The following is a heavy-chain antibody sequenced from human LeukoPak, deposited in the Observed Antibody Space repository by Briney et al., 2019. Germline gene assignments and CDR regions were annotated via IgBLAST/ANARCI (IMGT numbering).Heavy chain of an antibody. Sequence: SETLSLTCTVSGGSISSYYWSWIRQPPGKGLEWIGYIYYSGSTNYNPSLKSRVTISVDTSKNQFSLKLSSVTAADTAVYYCARAHCSSTSCYPDYWGQGTLVTVSS. CDR2: IYYSGST. CDR1: GGSISSYY. V-gene: IGHV4-59*08. D-gene: IGHD2-2*01. J-gene: IGHJ4*02. CDR3: ARAHCSSTSCYPDY.